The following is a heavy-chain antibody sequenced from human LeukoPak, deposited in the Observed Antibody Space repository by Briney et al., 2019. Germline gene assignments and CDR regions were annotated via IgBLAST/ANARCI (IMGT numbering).Heavy chain of an antibody. CDR2: ISSSSSYI. D-gene: IGHD2-2*01. CDR3: ARDAPLGYCSSTSCYGGVGMDV. J-gene: IGHJ6*04. Sequence: GGSLRLSCAASGFTFSSYSMNWVRQAPGKGLEWVSSISSSSSYIYYADSVKGRFTISRDNAKNSLYLQMNSLRAEDTAVYYCARDAPLGYCSSTSCYGGVGMDVWGKGTTVTVSS. CDR1: GFTFSSYS. V-gene: IGHV3-21*01.